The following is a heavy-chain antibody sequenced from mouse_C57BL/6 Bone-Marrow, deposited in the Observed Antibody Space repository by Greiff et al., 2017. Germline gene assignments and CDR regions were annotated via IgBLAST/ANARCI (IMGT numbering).Heavy chain of an antibody. J-gene: IGHJ3*01. CDR3: TEITTVVATRDY. V-gene: IGHV6-3*01. CDR1: GFTFSTYW. CDR2: IRMKSNNYAT. Sequence: EVLLVESGGGLVQPGGSMKLSCVASGFTFSTYWMNWVRQSPGKGLEWVAHIRMKSNNYATHYAESVKGRFTISRDDSESSVYLQMNNLKTEDTAMYYCTEITTVVATRDYWGQGTLVTVSA. D-gene: IGHD1-1*01.